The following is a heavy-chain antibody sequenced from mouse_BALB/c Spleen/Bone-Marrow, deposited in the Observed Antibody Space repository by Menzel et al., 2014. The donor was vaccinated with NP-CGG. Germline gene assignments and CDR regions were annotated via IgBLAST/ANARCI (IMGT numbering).Heavy chain of an antibody. V-gene: IGHV5-17*02. CDR2: ISSGSNII. J-gene: IGHJ2*01. CDR3: GRGDY. CDR1: GFTFSSFA. Sequence: EVMLVESGGGLVQPGGSRKLSCAASGFTFSSFAMHWIRQAPEKGLEWVAFISSGSNIIHYADTVKGRFTISRDNPKNTLFLQMTSLRSEDTAMYYCGRGDYWGQGITLTVSS.